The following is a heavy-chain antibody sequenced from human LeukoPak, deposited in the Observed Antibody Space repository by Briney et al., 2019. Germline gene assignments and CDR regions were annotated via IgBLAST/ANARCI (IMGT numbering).Heavy chain of an antibody. CDR2: IRYDGSNK. CDR1: GFTFSSYA. D-gene: IGHD3-22*01. Sequence: GGSLRLSCAASGFTFSSYAMHWVRQAPGKGLEWVAFIRYDGSNKYYADSVKGRFTISRDNSKNTLYLQMNSLRAEDTAVYYCAKNPLLEYYYDSSGYYYYYYYMDVWGKGTTVTISS. V-gene: IGHV3-30*02. CDR3: AKNPLLEYYYDSSGYYYYYYYMDV. J-gene: IGHJ6*03.